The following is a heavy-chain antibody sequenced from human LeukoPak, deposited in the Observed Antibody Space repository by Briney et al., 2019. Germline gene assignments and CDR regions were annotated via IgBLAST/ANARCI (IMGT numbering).Heavy chain of an antibody. CDR1: GFIFSSYE. D-gene: IGHD3-22*01. V-gene: IGHV3-48*03. Sequence: GGSLRLSCEASGFIFSSYEMNWVRQAPGKGLEWVSFISSSGRTMYYADSVKGRFTVSRDNAKNSVYLQMNSLGADDTAVYYCARDVFTTYDTGGGYFDYWGQGTLVTVSS. CDR3: ARDVFTTYDTGGGYFDY. J-gene: IGHJ4*02. CDR2: ISSSGRTM.